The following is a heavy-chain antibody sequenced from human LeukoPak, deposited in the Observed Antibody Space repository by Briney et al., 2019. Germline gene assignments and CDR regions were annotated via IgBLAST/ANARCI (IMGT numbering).Heavy chain of an antibody. J-gene: IGHJ4*02. V-gene: IGHV1-18*01. CDR1: GYTFTSYG. D-gene: IGHD6-19*01. CDR3: ARDIWVAVAGTFDY. CDR2: ISAYNGNT. Sequence: GASVKVSCKASGYTFTSYGISWVRQAPGQGLEWMGWISAYNGNTNYAQKLQGRVTMTTDTSTSTAYMELRSLRSDDTAVYYCARDIWVAVAGTFDYWGQGTLVTVSS.